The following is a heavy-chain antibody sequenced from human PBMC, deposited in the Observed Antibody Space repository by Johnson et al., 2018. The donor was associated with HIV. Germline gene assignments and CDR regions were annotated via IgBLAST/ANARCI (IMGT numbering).Heavy chain of an antibody. J-gene: IGHJ3*01. CDR1: GLSVSSNY. D-gene: IGHD5-24*01. CDR3: ARGCRDGYTGDVFDV. CDR2: IDSGGGT. V-gene: IGHV3-66*01. Sequence: LQLVESGGGLVQPGGSLRLSCAASGLSVSSNYMTWVRQGPGKGLEWVSVIDSGGGTKYADSVTGRFIISRDNSKNTLYLQMNSLRAEDTAVYFCARGCRDGYTGDVFDVWGQGTGVTVSS.